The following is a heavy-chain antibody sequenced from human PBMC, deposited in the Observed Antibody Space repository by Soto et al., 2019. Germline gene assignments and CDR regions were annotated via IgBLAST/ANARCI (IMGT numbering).Heavy chain of an antibody. D-gene: IGHD2-2*01. J-gene: IGHJ3*02. CDR2: ISASGATT. V-gene: IGHV3-23*01. Sequence: VSLRLSCAASGFSFSTYALTWVRQVPGKGLEWVSGISASGATTYYADSVKGRFTISRDNSKNTVFLHMTSLRAEDTALYYCAKWTDTVVEAALAGGAFDIWGQGTTVTVSS. CDR1: GFSFSTYA. CDR3: AKWTDTVVEAALAGGAFDI.